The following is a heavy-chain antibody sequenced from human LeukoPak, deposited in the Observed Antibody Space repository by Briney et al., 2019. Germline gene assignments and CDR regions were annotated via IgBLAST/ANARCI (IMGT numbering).Heavy chain of an antibody. V-gene: IGHV1-46*01. D-gene: IGHD2-2*01. CDR1: GYTFTSYY. CDR3: TRGRPASFDP. Sequence: GASVKVSCKASGYTFTSYYMHWVRQAPGQGLEWMGIINPSGGSTSYAQKFQGRVTITRDTSINTAYMTLSSLRSDDTAVYYCTRGRPASFDPWGQGALVTVSS. J-gene: IGHJ5*02. CDR2: INPSGGST.